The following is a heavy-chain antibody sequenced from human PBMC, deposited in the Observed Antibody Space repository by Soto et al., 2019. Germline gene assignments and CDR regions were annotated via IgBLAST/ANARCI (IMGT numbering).Heavy chain of an antibody. CDR2: IYYSGIT. CDR3: ARQTGYSYGHNWFDP. V-gene: IGHV4-59*08. CDR1: GGSISSYY. J-gene: IGHJ5*02. Sequence: SETLSLTCTVSGGSISSYYWSWIRQPPGKGLEWIGYIYYSGITNYNPSLKSRVTISVDTSKNQFSLKLSSVTAADTAVYYCARQTGYSYGHNWFDPWGQGTLVTVSS. D-gene: IGHD5-18*01.